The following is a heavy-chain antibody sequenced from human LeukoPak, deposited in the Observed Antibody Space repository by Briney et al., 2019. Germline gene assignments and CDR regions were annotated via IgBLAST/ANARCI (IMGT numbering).Heavy chain of an antibody. D-gene: IGHD3-3*01. J-gene: IGHJ6*03. CDR3: ARSYDSSSYYYYYMDV. V-gene: IGHV4-59*01. CDR1: GGSISSYY. Sequence: SETLSLTCTVSGGSISSYYWSWIRQPPGKGLGWIGYIYYSGSTNYNPSLKSRVTISVDTSKNQFSLKLSSVTAADTAVYYCARSYDSSSYYYYYMDVWGKGTTVTVSS. CDR2: IYYSGST.